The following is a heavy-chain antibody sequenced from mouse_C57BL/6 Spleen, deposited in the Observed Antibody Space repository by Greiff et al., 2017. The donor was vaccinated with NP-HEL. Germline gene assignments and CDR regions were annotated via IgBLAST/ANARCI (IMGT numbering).Heavy chain of an antibody. CDR2: ISYDGSN. Sequence: DVKLQESGPGLVKPSQSLSLTCSVTGYSFTSCYYWYWIRQPPGNKLEWMGYISYDGSNNYNPSLKNRISITRDTSKNQFFLKLNSVTTEDTATYYYATELYYGSSYEGFDVWGTGTTVTVSS. CDR3: ATELYYGSSYEGFDV. CDR1: GYSFTSCYY. J-gene: IGHJ1*03. D-gene: IGHD1-1*01. V-gene: IGHV3-6*01.